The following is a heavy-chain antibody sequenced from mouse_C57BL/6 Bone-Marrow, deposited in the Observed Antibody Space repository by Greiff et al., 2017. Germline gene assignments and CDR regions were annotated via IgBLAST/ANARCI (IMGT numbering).Heavy chain of an antibody. J-gene: IGHJ3*01. CDR1: GFTFSDYY. D-gene: IGHD1-1*01. CDR2: INYDGSST. Sequence: EVHLVESEGGLVQPGSSMKLSCTASGFTFSDYYMAWVRQVPEKGLEWVANINYDGSSTYYLDSLKSRFIISRDNAKNILYLQMSSLKSEDTATYYCARLSYYGSSYSWFAYWCQGTLVTVSA. V-gene: IGHV5-16*01. CDR3: ARLSYYGSSYSWFAY.